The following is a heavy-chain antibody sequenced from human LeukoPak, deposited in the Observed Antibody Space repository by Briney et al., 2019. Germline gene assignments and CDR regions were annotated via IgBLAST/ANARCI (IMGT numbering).Heavy chain of an antibody. CDR1: GGSISSSSYY. V-gene: IGHV4-39*01. CDR3: AKGSSLDAFDI. D-gene: IGHD1-26*01. CDR2: IYYSRST. J-gene: IGHJ3*02. Sequence: SETLSLTCTVSGGSISSSSYYWGWIRQPPGKGLEWIGSIYYSRSTYYNPSLKSRVTISVDTSKNQFSLKLSSVTAADTAVYYCAKGSSLDAFDIWGQGTMVTVSS.